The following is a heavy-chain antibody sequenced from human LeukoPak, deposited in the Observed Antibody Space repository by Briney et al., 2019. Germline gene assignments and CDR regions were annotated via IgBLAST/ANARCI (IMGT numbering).Heavy chain of an antibody. D-gene: IGHD3-3*01. J-gene: IGHJ4*02. Sequence: SETLSLTCTVSGGSINSYYWTWIRQPPGKGLEWIGNIYNSGSTDYNPSLKSRVTISVDTSRNQFSLRLSSVTAADTAVYYCARVRGSTIFGVVIISKGMGAFDYWGQGTLVTVSS. CDR3: ARVRGSTIFGVVIISKGMGAFDY. CDR1: GGSINSYY. V-gene: IGHV4-59*01. CDR2: IYNSGST.